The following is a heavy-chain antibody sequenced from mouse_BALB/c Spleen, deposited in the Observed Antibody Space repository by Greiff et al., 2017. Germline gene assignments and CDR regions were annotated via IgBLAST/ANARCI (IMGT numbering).Heavy chain of an antibody. CDR1: GFTFSSYG. J-gene: IGHJ2*01. D-gene: IGHD2-1*01. CDR2: ISSGGSYT. CDR3: ARHGPTLPHFDY. Sequence: EVQLVESGGDLVKPGGSLKLSCAASGFTFSSYGMSWVRQTPDKRLECVATISSGGSYTYYPDSVKGRFTISRDNAKNTLYLQMSSLKSEDTAMYYCARHGPTLPHFDYWGQGTTLTVSS. V-gene: IGHV5-6*01.